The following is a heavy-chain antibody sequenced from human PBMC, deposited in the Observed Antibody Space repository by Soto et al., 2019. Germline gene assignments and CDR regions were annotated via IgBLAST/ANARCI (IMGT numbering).Heavy chain of an antibody. V-gene: IGHV1-2*02. CDR3: ARLSVPLDIVVLPAASFDF. CDR1: GYTFTAYY. J-gene: IGHJ4*02. CDR2: INPNSGGT. D-gene: IGHD2-2*01. Sequence: QVQLVQSGAEVKKPGASVKVSCKASGYTFTAYYIHWVRQAPGQGLEWMGWINPNSGGTNYAQKFQGRVAMTRDTSISTAYMELSRLRSDETAVYYCARLSVPLDIVVLPAASFDFWGQGALVTVSS.